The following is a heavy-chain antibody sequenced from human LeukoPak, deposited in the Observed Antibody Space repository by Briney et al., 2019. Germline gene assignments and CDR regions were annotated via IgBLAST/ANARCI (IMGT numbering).Heavy chain of an antibody. Sequence: SETLSLTCAVYGGSLSGYYWSWIRQPPGKGLEWIGYIYYSGSTNYNPSLKSRVTISVDTSKNQFSLKLSSVTAADTAVYYCASPRWLQLGFDYWGQGTLVTVSS. CDR2: IYYSGST. J-gene: IGHJ4*02. D-gene: IGHD5-24*01. CDR3: ASPRWLQLGFDY. CDR1: GGSLSGYY. V-gene: IGHV4-59*08.